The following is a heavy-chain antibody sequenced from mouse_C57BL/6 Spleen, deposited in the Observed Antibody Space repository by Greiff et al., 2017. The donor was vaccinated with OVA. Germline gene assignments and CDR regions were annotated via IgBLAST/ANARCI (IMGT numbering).Heavy chain of an antibody. J-gene: IGHJ3*01. CDR1: GYSITSGYY. CDR2: ISYDGSN. V-gene: IGHV3-6*01. D-gene: IGHD2-5*01. CDR3: ARGSHSNWFAY. Sequence: EVKLVESGPGLVKPSQSLSLTCSVTGYSITSGYYWNWIRQFPGNKLEWMGYISYDGSNNYNPSLKNRISITRDTSKNQFFLKLNSVTTEDTATYYCARGSHSNWFAYWGQGTLVTVSA.